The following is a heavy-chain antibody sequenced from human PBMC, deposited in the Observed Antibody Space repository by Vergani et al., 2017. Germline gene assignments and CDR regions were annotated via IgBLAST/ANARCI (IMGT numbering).Heavy chain of an antibody. Sequence: EVKLVESGGRVVRPGESLRLSCVASGFTFDDYAIHWVRQAPGKGLEWISLISWDASAAYYADSVRGRFKISRDNSENALFLQMNSLRVDDTAFYYCAKGPVLYFDWGYFDNWGQGTLVTVSS. CDR3: AKGPVLYFDWGYFDN. CDR1: GFTFDDYA. V-gene: IGHV3-43D*04. D-gene: IGHD3-9*01. CDR2: ISWDASAA. J-gene: IGHJ4*02.